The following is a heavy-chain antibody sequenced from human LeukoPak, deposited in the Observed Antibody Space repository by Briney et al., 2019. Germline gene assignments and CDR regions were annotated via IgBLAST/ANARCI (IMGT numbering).Heavy chain of an antibody. CDR3: ARVPRSYYYYYMDV. CDR1: GGSISSYY. J-gene: IGHJ6*03. Sequence: SETLSLTCTVSGGSISSYYWSWIRQPPGKGLEWLGYIYYSGSSNYNPSLKSRVTISVDTSKNQFSLKLSSVTAADMAVYYCARVPRSYYYYYMDVWGKGTTVTVSS. V-gene: IGHV4-59*01. CDR2: IYYSGSS.